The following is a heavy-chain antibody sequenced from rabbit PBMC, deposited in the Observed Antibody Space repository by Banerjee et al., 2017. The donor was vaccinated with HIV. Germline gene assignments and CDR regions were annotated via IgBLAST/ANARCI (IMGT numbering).Heavy chain of an antibody. CDR2: IYTSTDST. V-gene: IGHV1S40*01. Sequence: QSLEESGGDLVKPGASLTLTCTASGFSFSSGYDMCWVRQAPGKGLEWIACIYTSTDSTYYASWAKGRFTISKTSSTTVTLEMTSLTAADTATYFCARGSYDGNVGGAFDPWGQGTLVTVS. D-gene: IGHD4-2*01. J-gene: IGHJ2*01. CDR3: ARGSYDGNVGGAFDP. CDR1: GFSFSSGYD.